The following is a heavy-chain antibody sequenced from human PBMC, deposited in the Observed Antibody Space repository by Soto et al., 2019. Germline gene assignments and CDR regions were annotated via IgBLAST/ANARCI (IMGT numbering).Heavy chain of an antibody. V-gene: IGHV4-30-4*01. Sequence: SETLSLTCTVSGGSISSGDYYWSWIRQPPGKGLEWIGYIYYSGSTYYNPSLKSRVTISVDTSKNQFSLKLSSVTAADTAVYYCARDRYYDSSGSYYFDYWGQGTLVTVSS. CDR2: IYYSGST. J-gene: IGHJ4*02. CDR1: GGSISSGDYY. D-gene: IGHD3-22*01. CDR3: ARDRYYDSSGSYYFDY.